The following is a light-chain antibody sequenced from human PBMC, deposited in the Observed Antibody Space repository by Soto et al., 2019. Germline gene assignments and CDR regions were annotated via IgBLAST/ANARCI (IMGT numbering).Light chain of an antibody. V-gene: IGKV4-1*01. J-gene: IGKJ1*01. Sequence: DIVMTQSPDSLAVSLGERATINCKSSQSVLYSSNNKNYLAWYQQKPGQPPKQLIYWASTRESGVPDRFSGSGSGTDFTLTISSLQAEDVAVYYCQQYSSAPWTFGQGTKVEIK. CDR2: WAS. CDR1: QSVLYSSNNKNY. CDR3: QQYSSAPWT.